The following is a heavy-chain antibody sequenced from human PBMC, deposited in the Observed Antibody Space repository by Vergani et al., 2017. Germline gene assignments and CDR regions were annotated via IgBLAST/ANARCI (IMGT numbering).Heavy chain of an antibody. V-gene: IGHV3-33*01. CDR3: ARETRDTPSSLDY. D-gene: IGHD5-24*01. CDR2: IWYDGSNT. Sequence: QVQLVESGGGVVQPGRSLRLSCAASGFTFRTYGMHWVRQAPGKGLEWVAIIWYDGSNTYYSDSVKGRFTISKDISKNTLYLQMNSLRGDDTAVYYCARETRDTPSSLDYLGQGTLVTVSS. CDR1: GFTFRTYG. J-gene: IGHJ4*02.